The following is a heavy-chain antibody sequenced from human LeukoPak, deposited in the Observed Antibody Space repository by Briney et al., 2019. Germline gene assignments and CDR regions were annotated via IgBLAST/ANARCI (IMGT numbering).Heavy chain of an antibody. CDR1: VFTFSIYS. Sequence: GGSLRLPCAASVFTFSIYSMIWVRRARGGGREGGSSISRRRSYIYYADAEKGLFTIYRANDKNSLYLQMNSLRAEDTAVYYCARTSSSARTFDYWGKGTMVTVSS. V-gene: IGHV3-21*01. CDR2: ISRRRSYI. CDR3: ARTSSSARTFDY. J-gene: IGHJ4*02. D-gene: IGHD6-19*01.